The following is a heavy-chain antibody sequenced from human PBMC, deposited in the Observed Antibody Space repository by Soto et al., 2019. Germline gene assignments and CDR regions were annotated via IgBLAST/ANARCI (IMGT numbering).Heavy chain of an antibody. V-gene: IGHV6-1*01. J-gene: IGHJ5*02. D-gene: IGHD3-9*01. CDR1: GDSVSSNSA. Sequence: PSQTLSLTCAISGDSVSSNSAWNWIRQSPSRGPEWLGRTYYRSRWYNDYASSVKSRITINPDTSKNQFSLQLNSVTPEDTAVYYCARVDLTGSNCFDPWGQGTPVTVSS. CDR2: TYYRSRWYN. CDR3: ARVDLTGSNCFDP.